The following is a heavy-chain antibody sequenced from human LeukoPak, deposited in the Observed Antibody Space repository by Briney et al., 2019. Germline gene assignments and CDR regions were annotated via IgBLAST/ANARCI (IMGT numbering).Heavy chain of an antibody. CDR2: ITHSGGT. CDR1: GGSLNSYY. D-gene: IGHD7-27*01. V-gene: IGHV4-59*01. J-gene: IGHJ4*02. Sequence: PSETLSLTCTVSGGSLNSYYWSWIRQPPGKGLEWIGFITHSGGTDFDSSLGGRVTISVDTSMNQFSLRLTSMTAANTAVYFCARGRISNWGFEGTLFDAWGQGVLVTVSS. CDR3: ARGRISNWGFEGTLFDA.